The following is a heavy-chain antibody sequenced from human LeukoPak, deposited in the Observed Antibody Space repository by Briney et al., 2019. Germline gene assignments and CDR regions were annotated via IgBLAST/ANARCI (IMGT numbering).Heavy chain of an antibody. Sequence: ASVKVSCKASGYTFTGYYMHWVRQAPGQGLEWMGWINPNSGGTNYAQKFQGRVTMTRDTSISTAYMELSRLRSDDTAVYYCARVVWEEVRGVMPSDYWGQGTLVTVSS. J-gene: IGHJ4*02. CDR1: GYTFTGYY. CDR2: INPNSGGT. CDR3: ARVVWEEVRGVMPSDY. V-gene: IGHV1-2*02. D-gene: IGHD3-10*01.